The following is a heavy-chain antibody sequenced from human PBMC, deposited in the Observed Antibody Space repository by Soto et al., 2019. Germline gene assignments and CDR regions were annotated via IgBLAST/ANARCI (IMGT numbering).Heavy chain of an antibody. D-gene: IGHD6-6*01. CDR2: INSDGSST. V-gene: IGHV3-74*01. J-gene: IGHJ6*02. Sequence: EVQLVESGGGLVQPGGSLRLSCAASGFTFSSYWMHWVRQAPGKGLVWVSRINSDGSSTSYADSVKGRFTISRDNAKNTLYLQMNSLRAEDTAVYYCARDRNRDSSSSLIGRGYYYYYGMDVWGQGTTVTVSS. CDR1: GFTFSSYW. CDR3: ARDRNRDSSSSLIGRGYYYYYGMDV.